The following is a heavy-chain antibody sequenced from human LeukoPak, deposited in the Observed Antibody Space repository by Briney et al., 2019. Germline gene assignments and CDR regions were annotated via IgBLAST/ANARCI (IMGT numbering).Heavy chain of an antibody. J-gene: IGHJ4*02. CDR1: GYSISSGYY. D-gene: IGHD6-13*01. V-gene: IGHV4-38-2*01. Sequence: SETLSLTCAVSGYSISSGYYWGWIRQPPGKGLEWIGSIYHSGSTYYNPSLKSRVTISVDTSKNQFSLKLSSVTAADTAVYYCARQIGRQLVSDYWGQGTLVTVS. CDR2: IYHSGST. CDR3: ARQIGRQLVSDY.